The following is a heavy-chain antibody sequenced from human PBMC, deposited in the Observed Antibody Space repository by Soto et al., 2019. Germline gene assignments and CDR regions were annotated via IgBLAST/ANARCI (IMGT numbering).Heavy chain of an antibody. CDR1: GFTFSSYA. D-gene: IGHD3-3*01. CDR2: ISGSGGST. J-gene: IGHJ3*02. V-gene: IGHV3-23*01. CDR3: AKELDFGVVIISYAFDI. Sequence: GGSLRLSCAASGFTFSSYAMSWVRQAPGKGLEWVSAISGSGGSTYYADSVKGRFTISRDNSKNTLYLQMNSLRAEDTAVYYCAKELDFGVVIISYAFDIWGQGTMVTVSS.